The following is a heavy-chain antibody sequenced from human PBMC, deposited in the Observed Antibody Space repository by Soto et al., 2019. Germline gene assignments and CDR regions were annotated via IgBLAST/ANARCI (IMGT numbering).Heavy chain of an antibody. CDR1: EMTSCRCA. V-gene: IGHV3-23*01. Sequence: CVPLRVACXVAEMTSCRCAMSCVRQAPGKGLEWVSSISGDGGSSYYADSVKGRFTISRDNSKNTLYLQMNSLRAEDTAVYYCVVGVISRTYYYRMDVWCQRTPVTVSS. D-gene: IGHD3-10*01. CDR3: VVGVISRTYYYRMDV. CDR2: ISGDGGSS. J-gene: IGHJ6*02.